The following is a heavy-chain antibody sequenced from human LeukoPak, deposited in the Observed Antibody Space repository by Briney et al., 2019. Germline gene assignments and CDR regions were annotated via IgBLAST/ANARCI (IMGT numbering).Heavy chain of an antibody. CDR2: IYTSGST. J-gene: IGHJ4*02. CDR1: GGSISSYY. V-gene: IGHV4-4*07. D-gene: IGHD2-15*01. CDR3: ARAGGFVVVVGSPYYFDY. Sequence: TSETLSLTCTVSGGSISSYYWSWIRQPAGKGLEWIGRIYTSGSTNYNPSLKSRVTISVDTSKNQFSLKLSSVTAADTAVYYCARAGGFVVVVGSPYYFDYWGQGTLVTVSS.